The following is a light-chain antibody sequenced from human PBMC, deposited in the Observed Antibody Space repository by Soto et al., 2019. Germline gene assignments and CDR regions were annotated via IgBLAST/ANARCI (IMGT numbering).Light chain of an antibody. CDR2: GAS. Sequence: EIVMTQSPATLSVSPGDRATLSCRASQSVSSDLAWFQQKPGQAPRRLIYGASTRATGIPARFSGSGSGTEFTLTISSLQSEDFAVYYCQQYNNWPPVFGPGTKVDI. J-gene: IGKJ3*01. CDR1: QSVSSD. V-gene: IGKV3-15*01. CDR3: QQYNNWPPV.